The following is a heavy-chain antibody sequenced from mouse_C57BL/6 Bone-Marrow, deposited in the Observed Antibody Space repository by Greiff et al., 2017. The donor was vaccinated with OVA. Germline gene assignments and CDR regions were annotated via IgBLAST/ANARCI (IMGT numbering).Heavy chain of an antibody. D-gene: IGHD3-2*02. Sequence: QVQLQQPGAELVKPGASVKLSCKASGYTFTSYWMQWVKQRPGQGLEWIGEFDPSDSYTNYNQKFKGKATLTVDTSSSTAYMQLSSLTSEDSAVYYCARIRATAQATWCAYWGQGTLVTVSA. CDR2: FDPSDSYT. CDR1: GYTFTSYW. V-gene: IGHV1-50*01. CDR3: ARIRATAQATWCAY. J-gene: IGHJ3*01.